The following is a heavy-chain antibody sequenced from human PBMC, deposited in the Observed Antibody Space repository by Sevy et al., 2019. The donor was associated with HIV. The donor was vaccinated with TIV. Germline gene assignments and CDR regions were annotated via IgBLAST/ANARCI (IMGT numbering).Heavy chain of an antibody. V-gene: IGHV4-39*01. CDR3: AKHCSHYFDNSGYGEAFDI. Sequence: SETLSLTCSVSGASISSTIYYWAWIRQSPGKGLEWFRSIHHSGSTYYNLSLKSRVTISVDTSKNQFSLKMNSVTAADTAVYYCAKHCSHYFDNSGYGEAFDIWGQGTKVTVS. CDR2: IHHSGST. J-gene: IGHJ3*02. CDR1: GASISSTIYY. D-gene: IGHD3-22*01.